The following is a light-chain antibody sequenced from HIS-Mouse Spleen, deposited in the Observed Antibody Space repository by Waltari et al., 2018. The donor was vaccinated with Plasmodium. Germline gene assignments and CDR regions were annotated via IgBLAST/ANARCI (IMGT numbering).Light chain of an antibody. CDR2: EGS. V-gene: IGLV2-23*03. Sequence: QSALTQPASVSGSPGQSITISCTGTSRDVGSYNLVSWYQQHPVKAPKLMIYEGSKRPSGFSNRFSGSKSGNTASLTISGLQAEDEADYYCCSYAGSSTFVFGGGTKLTVL. CDR3: CSYAGSSTFV. CDR1: SRDVGSYNL. J-gene: IGLJ3*02.